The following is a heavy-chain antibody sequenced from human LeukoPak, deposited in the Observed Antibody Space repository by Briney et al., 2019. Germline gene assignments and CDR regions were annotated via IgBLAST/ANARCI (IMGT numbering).Heavy chain of an antibody. J-gene: IGHJ5*02. CDR2: MNPSSGNT. CDR1: GYTFTSFD. V-gene: IGHV1-8*01. CDR3: ARITYDFWSGYYMPDDP. D-gene: IGHD3-3*01. Sequence: SSVKVSCKASGYTFTSFDINWVRQATGQELEWMGWMNPSSGNTDYAQKLRGRVTMTTDTSTSTAYMEPRSLRSDDTSVYYCARITYDFWSGYYMPDDPWGQGTLVTVSS.